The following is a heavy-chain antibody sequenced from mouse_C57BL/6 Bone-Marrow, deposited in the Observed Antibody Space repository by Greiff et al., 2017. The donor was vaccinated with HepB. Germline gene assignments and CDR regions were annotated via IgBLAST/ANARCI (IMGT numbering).Heavy chain of an antibody. D-gene: IGHD1-1*01. V-gene: IGHV1-61*01. CDR2: IYPSDSET. CDR1: GYTFTSYW. Sequence: QVQLQQPGAELVRPGSSVKLSCKASGYTFTSYWMDWVKQRPGQGLEWIGNIYPSDSETHYNQKFKDKATLTVDKSSSTAYMQLSSLTSEDSAVYYCARGDVTTVVAHWYFDVWGTGTTVTVSS. J-gene: IGHJ1*03. CDR3: ARGDVTTVVAHWYFDV.